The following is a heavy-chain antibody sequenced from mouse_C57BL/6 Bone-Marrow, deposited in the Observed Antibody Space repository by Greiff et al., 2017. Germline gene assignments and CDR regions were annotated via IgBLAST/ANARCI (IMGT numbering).Heavy chain of an antibody. CDR3: ANDVYDGDARDD. Sequence: QVQLQQSGPELVKPGASVKISCKAPGYAFSSSWMNWVKQRPGKGLEWIGRIYPGDGDTNYNGKFKGKATLTADKSSSTAYMQLSSLTSEDSAVYFCANDVYDGDARDDWGQGTSVTVSS. CDR1: GYAFSSSW. CDR2: IYPGDGDT. J-gene: IGHJ4*01. V-gene: IGHV1-82*01. D-gene: IGHD2-12*01.